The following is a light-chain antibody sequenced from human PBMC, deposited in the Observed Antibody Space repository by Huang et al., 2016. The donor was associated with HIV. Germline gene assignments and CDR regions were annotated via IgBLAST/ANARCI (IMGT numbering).Light chain of an antibody. CDR3: LQNYNYPYT. CDR2: SAS. Sequence: AIQMTQSPSSLSASVGDRVTITCRASQGIPNDLGWYQQKPGKAPRLLVYSASTLQPGVPSRFSRGGSGTQFTLTISSLQPADFATYYRLQNYNYPYTFGQGTKLEIK. V-gene: IGKV1-6*01. CDR1: QGIPND. J-gene: IGKJ2*01.